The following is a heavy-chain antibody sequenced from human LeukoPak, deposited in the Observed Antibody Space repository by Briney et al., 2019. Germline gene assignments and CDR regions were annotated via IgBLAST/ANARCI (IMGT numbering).Heavy chain of an antibody. CDR1: GGTFSSYA. CDR3: GGGDLRRPPVLRFLEWPLDY. V-gene: IGHV1-69*05. J-gene: IGHJ4*02. D-gene: IGHD3-3*01. Sequence: ASVKVSCKASGGTFSSYAISWVRQAPGQGLEWMGGIIPIFGTANYAQKFQGRVTITTDESTSTAYMELSSLRSEDTAVYYCGGGDLRRPPVLRFLEWPLDYWGQGTLVTVSS. CDR2: IIPIFGTA.